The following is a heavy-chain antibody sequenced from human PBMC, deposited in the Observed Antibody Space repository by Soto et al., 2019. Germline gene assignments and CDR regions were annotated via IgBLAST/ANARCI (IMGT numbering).Heavy chain of an antibody. J-gene: IGHJ4*02. V-gene: IGHV1-18*01. CDR2: ISAYNGNT. CDR3: ARDRRGWELLFGFGEPDFDY. Sequence: QVQLVQSGAEVKKPGASVKVSCKASGYTFTSYGISWVRQAPGQGLEWMGWISAYNGNTNYAQKLQGRVTMTTDTSTSTAYMELRSLRSDDTAVYYCARDRRGWELLFGFGEPDFDYWGQGTLVTVSS. D-gene: IGHD1-26*01. CDR1: GYTFTSYG.